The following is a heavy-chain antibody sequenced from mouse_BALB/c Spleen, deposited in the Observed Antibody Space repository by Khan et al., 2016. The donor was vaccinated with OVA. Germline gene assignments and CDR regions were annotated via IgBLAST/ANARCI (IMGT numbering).Heavy chain of an antibody. D-gene: IGHD2-14*01. Sequence: QVQLQQPGAELVRPGASVKLSCKASGYTFTSYWINWVKQRPGQGLEWFGNIYPSDSYTNYNQKFEDKATLTVDKSSSTAYMQLSSPTSEDSAVYYYTREVRLHYYAMDCWGQGTSVTVSS. V-gene: IGHV1-69*02. CDR1: GYTFTSYW. CDR3: TREVRLHYYAMDC. CDR2: IYPSDSYT. J-gene: IGHJ4*01.